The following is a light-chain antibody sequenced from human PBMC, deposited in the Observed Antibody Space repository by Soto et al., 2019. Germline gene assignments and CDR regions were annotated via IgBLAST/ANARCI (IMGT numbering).Light chain of an antibody. J-gene: IGKJ1*01. Sequence: EIVMTQSPAPLSVSPGERATLSCRASQSVSSNLAWYQQKPGQAPRLLIYGASTRATGIPARFSGSGSGTVFTPIISSLQSADFALYYCQQYNNCPPSTFGQGTKLEIK. CDR2: GAS. CDR1: QSVSSN. CDR3: QQYNNCPPST. V-gene: IGKV3-15*01.